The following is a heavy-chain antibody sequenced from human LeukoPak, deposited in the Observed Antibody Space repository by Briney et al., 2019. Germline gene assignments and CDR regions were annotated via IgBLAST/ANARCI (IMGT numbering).Heavy chain of an antibody. CDR1: GASIGSYF. J-gene: IGHJ5*01. Sequence: SETLSLTCTVSGASIGSYFWSWIRQPPGKGLEWIGYIYYGGGTNYNPSFESRITISVDTSKNRISLNLTSVTASDTANYYCARERGDYDSDNWFDSWGQGTLVTVSS. D-gene: IGHD4-17*01. CDR2: IYYGGGT. V-gene: IGHV4-59*01. CDR3: ARERGDYDSDNWFDS.